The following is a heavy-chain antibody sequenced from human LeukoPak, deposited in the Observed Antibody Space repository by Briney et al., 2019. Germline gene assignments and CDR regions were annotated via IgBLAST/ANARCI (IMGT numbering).Heavy chain of an antibody. CDR3: ARAPYRLLWFGEYQLNSRTNWFDP. V-gene: IGHV4-59*01. Sequence: PSETLSLTCTVSGGSISSYYWSWIRQPPGKGLEWIGYMYYNERTNYNPSLKSRVAISVDTSKNQFSLKLSSVTAADTAVYYCARAPYRLLWFGEYQLNSRTNWFDPWGQGTLVTVSS. D-gene: IGHD3-10*01. CDR2: MYYNERT. CDR1: GGSISSYY. J-gene: IGHJ5*02.